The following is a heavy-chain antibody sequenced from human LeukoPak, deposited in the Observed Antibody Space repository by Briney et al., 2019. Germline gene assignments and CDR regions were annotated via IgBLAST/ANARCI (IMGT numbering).Heavy chain of an antibody. CDR1: GFTFTSSA. D-gene: IGHD3-22*01. J-gene: IGHJ3*02. V-gene: IGHV1-58*02. Sequence: SVTVSFKSSGFTFTSSAMQWVRQARGQRLGWIGWIFVGSGNTNYAQKFQERVTVTRDMATSTTYMELSSLISGDTATYYYAADSAPETSGYYYDAFDICGQGTMVT. CDR2: IFVGSGNT. CDR3: AADSAPETSGYYYDAFDI.